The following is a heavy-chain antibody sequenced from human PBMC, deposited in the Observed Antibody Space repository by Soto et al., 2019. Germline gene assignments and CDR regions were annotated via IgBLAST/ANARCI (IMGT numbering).Heavy chain of an antibody. D-gene: IGHD2-21*02. Sequence: SESLSLTCFVSGYSISSGYYWVWIRQPPGKGLEWIGSIHHSGNTYYTPSLKSRVTISVDTSKNHFSLKLRSVTAADTAVYSCSIRVTPTGFDYWGQGTLVTVSS. CDR3: SIRVTPTGFDY. J-gene: IGHJ4*02. CDR2: IHHSGNT. CDR1: GYSISSGYY. V-gene: IGHV4-38-2*01.